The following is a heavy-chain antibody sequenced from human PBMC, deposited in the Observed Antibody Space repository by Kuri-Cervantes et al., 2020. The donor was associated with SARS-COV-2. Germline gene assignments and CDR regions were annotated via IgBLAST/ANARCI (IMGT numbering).Heavy chain of an antibody. CDR2: INHSGST. V-gene: IGHV4-34*01. CDR1: GGSFSGYY. Sequence: SETLSLTCAVYGGSFSGYYWSWIRQPPGKGLEWIGEINHSGSTNYNPSLKSRVTISVDTSKNQFSLKLSSVTAADTAVYYCARVPSITMVRGANSYGMDVWGQGTTVTVSS. J-gene: IGHJ6*02. CDR3: ARVPSITMVRGANSYGMDV. D-gene: IGHD3-10*01.